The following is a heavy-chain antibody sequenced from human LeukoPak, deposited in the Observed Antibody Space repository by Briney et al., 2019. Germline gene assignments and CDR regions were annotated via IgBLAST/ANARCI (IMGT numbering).Heavy chain of an antibody. D-gene: IGHD3/OR15-3a*01. CDR3: ARDSGGADAVFPRLDYYFDL. J-gene: IGHJ2*01. V-gene: IGHV1-2*02. CDR2: INPNTGVT. CDR1: GHTFTGYY. Sequence: GASVKVSCKTSGHTFTGYYLHWVRQAPGQGLEWMGWINPNTGVTMYAQDFQGRVTMTRDTSISTAYMELSRLRRDDTALYYCARDSGGADAVFPRLDYYFDLWGRGTLVTVSS.